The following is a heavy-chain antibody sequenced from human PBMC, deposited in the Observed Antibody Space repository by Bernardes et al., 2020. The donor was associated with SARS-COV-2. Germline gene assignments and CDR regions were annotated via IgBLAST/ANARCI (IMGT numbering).Heavy chain of an antibody. CDR1: GYTFTSYG. Sequence: AAWKGNCKASGYTFTSYGISWVRQAPGQGLEWMGWISAYNGNTNYAQKLQGRVTMTTDTSTSTAYMELRSLRSDDTAVYYCARERSSTWGAWFDPWGQGTLVTGAS. J-gene: IGHJ5*02. V-gene: IGHV1-18*01. CDR3: ARERSSTWGAWFDP. CDR2: ISAYNGNT. D-gene: IGHD2-2*01.